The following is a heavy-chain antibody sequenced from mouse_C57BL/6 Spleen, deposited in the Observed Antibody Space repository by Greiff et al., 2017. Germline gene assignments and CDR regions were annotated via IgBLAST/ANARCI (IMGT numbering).Heavy chain of an antibody. CDR3: TRGDYYGSPWFAY. D-gene: IGHD1-1*01. J-gene: IGHJ3*01. Sequence: EVKLVESGTVLARPGASVKMSCKTSGYTFTSYWMHWVKQRPGQGLEWIGAIYPGNSDTSYNQKFKGKAKLTAVTSASTAYMELSSLTNEDSAVYYCTRGDYYGSPWFAYWGQGTLVTVSA. V-gene: IGHV1-5*01. CDR1: GYTFTSYW. CDR2: IYPGNSDT.